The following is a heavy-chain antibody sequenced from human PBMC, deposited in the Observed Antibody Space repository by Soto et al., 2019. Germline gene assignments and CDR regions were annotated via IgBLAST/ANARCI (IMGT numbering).Heavy chain of an antibody. CDR3: ARKPNGFDS. V-gene: IGHV3-23*01. J-gene: IGHJ5*01. Sequence: EVQLLESGGGLVQPGGSLRLSCAASGFTFNSYAMTWVRQAPGKGLEWVSTIGPGGRSTYSADSVKGRFTLSRDNSKNTLYLQMNSLRAEDTALYYCARKPNGFDSWGQGTLVTVSS. CDR1: GFTFNSYA. CDR2: IGPGGRST.